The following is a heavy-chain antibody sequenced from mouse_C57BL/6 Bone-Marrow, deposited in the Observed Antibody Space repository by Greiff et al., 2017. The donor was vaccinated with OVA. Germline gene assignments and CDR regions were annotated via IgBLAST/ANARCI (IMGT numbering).Heavy chain of an antibody. D-gene: IGHD2-12*01. Sequence: QVQLQQPGTELVKPGASVKLSCKASGYTFTSYWMHWVKQRPGQGLEWIGNINPSNGGTNYNEKFKSKATLTVDKSSSTAYMQLSSLTYEDSAVYYCVRLRLYYYAMDYWGQGTSVTVSS. CDR1: GYTFTSYW. CDR3: VRLRLYYYAMDY. J-gene: IGHJ4*01. CDR2: INPSNGGT. V-gene: IGHV1-53*01.